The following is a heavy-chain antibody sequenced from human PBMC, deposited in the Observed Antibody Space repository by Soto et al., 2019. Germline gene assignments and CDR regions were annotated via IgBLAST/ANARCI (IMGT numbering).Heavy chain of an antibody. CDR3: AKGPITAAGTRYFDY. D-gene: IGHD6-13*01. CDR1: GVSFITYA. V-gene: IGHV3-23*01. CDR2: ISGGGGTT. Sequence: GGSLRLSCASSGVSFITYAMSWVRQAPGKGLEWVSDISGGGGTTFYEDSVKGRFTISRDNSKNTLYLQMNSLRAEDTAVYYCAKGPITAAGTRYFDYWGQGTLVTVSS. J-gene: IGHJ4*02.